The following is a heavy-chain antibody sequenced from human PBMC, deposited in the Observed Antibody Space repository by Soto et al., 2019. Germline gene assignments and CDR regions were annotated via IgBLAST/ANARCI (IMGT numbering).Heavy chain of an antibody. CDR3: AIERSTRGGPPWFDP. J-gene: IGHJ5*02. D-gene: IGHD3-16*01. CDR2: IIPIFGTA. CDR1: GGTFSSYA. Sequence: GASVKVSCKASGGTFSSYAISWVRQAPGQGLEWMGGIIPIFGTANYAQKFQGRVTITADESTSTAYMELSSLRSEDTAVYYCAIERSTRGGPPWFDPWGQGTLVTVSS. V-gene: IGHV1-69*13.